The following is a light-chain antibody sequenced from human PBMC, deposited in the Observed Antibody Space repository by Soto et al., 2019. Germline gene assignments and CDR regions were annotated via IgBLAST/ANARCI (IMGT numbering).Light chain of an antibody. J-gene: IGKJ3*01. CDR1: QSVSSSY. V-gene: IGKV3-20*01. CDR3: QQYGSSPFI. CDR2: GAS. Sequence: EIVLTQSPGTLSLSPGERATLSCRASQSVSSSYLAWYQQKPGQAPRLLIYGASSRATGIPDRFSGSGSGTAFTLTISRLEPEDCAVYYCQQYGSSPFIFGPGTKVDIK.